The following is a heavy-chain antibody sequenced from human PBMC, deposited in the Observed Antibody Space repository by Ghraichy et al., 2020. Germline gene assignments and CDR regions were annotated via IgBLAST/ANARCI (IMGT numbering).Heavy chain of an antibody. CDR1: GLGLSSYT. J-gene: IGHJ4*02. CDR3: ASGSTGNYNYYFDY. Sequence: TCAASGLGLSSYTMNWVRQAPGKGLEWVSYISSPSTTIYYADSVKGRFTISRDNAKNSLYLQMNSLRDEDTAVYYCASGSTGNYNYYFDYWGQGTLVTVSS. V-gene: IGHV3-48*02. D-gene: IGHD5-24*01. CDR2: ISSPSTTI.